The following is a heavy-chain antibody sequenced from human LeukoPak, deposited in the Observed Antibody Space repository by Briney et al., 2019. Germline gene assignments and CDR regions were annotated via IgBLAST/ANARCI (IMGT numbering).Heavy chain of an antibody. D-gene: IGHD6-13*01. V-gene: IGHV1-69*04. Sequence: SVKLSCKASGGTFSSYAISWVRQAPGQGLESMGRIIPIFGIANYAQKFQGRVTITADKSTSTAYMELSSLRSEDTAVYYCARSPLAAAGIYYYYGMDVWGQGTTVTVSS. CDR2: IIPIFGIA. CDR1: GGTFSSYA. CDR3: ARSPLAAAGIYYYYGMDV. J-gene: IGHJ6*02.